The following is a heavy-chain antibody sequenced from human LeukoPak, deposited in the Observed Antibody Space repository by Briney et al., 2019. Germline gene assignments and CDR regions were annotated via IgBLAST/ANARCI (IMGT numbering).Heavy chain of an antibody. CDR3: ARALVNPTLDS. CDR1: GYTFITYY. D-gene: IGHD3-10*01. V-gene: IGHV1-46*01. J-gene: IGHJ5*01. Sequence: ASVKVSCKASGYTFITYYIHWVRQAPGQGLEWVGQINPDGGNTRYAQRFHGRVILSTDMSTSTVCMEVSSLRSDDTAVYYCARALVNPTLDSWGQGTLVTVSS. CDR2: INPDGGNT.